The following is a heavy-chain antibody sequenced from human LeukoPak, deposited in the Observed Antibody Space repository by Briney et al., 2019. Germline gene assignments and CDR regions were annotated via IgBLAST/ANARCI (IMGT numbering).Heavy chain of an antibody. V-gene: IGHV3-9*03. Sequence: GGSLRLSCAASGFTFDDYAMHWVRQAPGKGLEWVSGISWNSGSIGYADSVKGRFTISRDNAKNSLYLQMNSLRAEDMASYYCAKGGSGWLYNWFDPWGQGTLVTVSS. CDR1: GFTFDDYA. J-gene: IGHJ5*02. CDR3: AKGGSGWLYNWFDP. CDR2: ISWNSGSI. D-gene: IGHD6-19*01.